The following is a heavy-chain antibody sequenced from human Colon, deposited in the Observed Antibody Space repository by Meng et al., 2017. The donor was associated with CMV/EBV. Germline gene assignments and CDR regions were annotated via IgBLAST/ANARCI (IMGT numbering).Heavy chain of an antibody. D-gene: IGHD2-2*01. Sequence: SVKVSCKASGGTFSSYTISWVRQAPGQGLEWMGRIIPILGIANYAQKFQGRVTITADKSTSTAYMELSSLRSEDTAVYYCARAGCSSTSSCWDWGQGTLVTISS. J-gene: IGHJ4*02. V-gene: IGHV1-69*02. CDR2: IIPILGIA. CDR3: ARAGCSSTSSCWD. CDR1: GGTFSSYT.